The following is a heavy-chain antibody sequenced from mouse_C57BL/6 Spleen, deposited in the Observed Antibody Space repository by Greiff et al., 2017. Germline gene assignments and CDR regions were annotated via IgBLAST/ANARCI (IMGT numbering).Heavy chain of an antibody. J-gene: IGHJ1*03. CDR2: IYWDDAK. D-gene: IGHD2-3*01. V-gene: IGHV8-12*01. CDR3: ARRADGYYWDFDV. Sequence: QVTLKVSGPGILQSSQTLSLTCSFSGFSLSTSGMGVSWLSQPSGQGLEWLAHIYWDDAKRYNPSLKSRLTISEDTSSNQVFLKITSVDTADTATYYCARRADGYYWDFDVWGTGTTVTVSS. CDR1: GFSLSTSGMG.